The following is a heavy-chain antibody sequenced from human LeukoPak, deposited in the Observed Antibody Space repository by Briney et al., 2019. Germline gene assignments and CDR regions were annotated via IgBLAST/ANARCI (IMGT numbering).Heavy chain of an antibody. Sequence: GASVQVSCKASGYTFTGYYMHWVRQAPGQGLEWMGWINPNSGGTNYAQKFQGRVTMTRDTSISTAYMELSRLRSDDTAVYYCAREPFRVVIARSVMGPTNDAFDIWGQGTMVTVSS. J-gene: IGHJ3*02. CDR3: AREPFRVVIARSVMGPTNDAFDI. D-gene: IGHD2-21*01. V-gene: IGHV1-2*02. CDR2: INPNSGGT. CDR1: GYTFTGYY.